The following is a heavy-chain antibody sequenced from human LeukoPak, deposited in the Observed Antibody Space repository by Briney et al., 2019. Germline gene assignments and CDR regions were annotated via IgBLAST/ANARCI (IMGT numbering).Heavy chain of an antibody. V-gene: IGHV4-59*01. D-gene: IGHD3-10*01. CDR3: ARPNDSGTYYRAFDI. CDR2: INYSGTT. CDR1: GGSITTYY. Sequence: PSETLSLTCTVSGGSITTYYWSWIRQPPGKGLEWIAYINYSGTTNYNPSLKSRVTISVDTSKNQCSLKLTSVTAADTAVYYCARPNDSGTYYRAFDIWGQGTMVTVSS. J-gene: IGHJ3*02.